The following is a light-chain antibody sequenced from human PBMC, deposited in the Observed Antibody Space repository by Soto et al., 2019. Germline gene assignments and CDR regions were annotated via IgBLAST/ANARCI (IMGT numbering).Light chain of an antibody. CDR2: AAS. Sequence: DIQMTQSPSSLSASVGDRVTISCRASHSITTYLNWYQQRPGKAPQVLIYAASNLKSGVPSRFSASGSGTDFTLTISSLQFEDFATYYCQQSFRRPWTFGQGTKV. J-gene: IGKJ1*01. CDR3: QQSFRRPWT. CDR1: HSITTY. V-gene: IGKV1-39*01.